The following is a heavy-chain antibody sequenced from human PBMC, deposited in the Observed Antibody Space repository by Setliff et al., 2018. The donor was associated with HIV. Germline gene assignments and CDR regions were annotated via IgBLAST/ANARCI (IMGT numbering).Heavy chain of an antibody. D-gene: IGHD6-19*01. J-gene: IGHJ3*02. V-gene: IGHV4-38-2*01. CDR1: GSSISNGYY. CDR2: IYHSGST. Sequence: SETLSLTCAVSGSSISNGYYGGWIRQPPGKGLEWIWSIYHSGSTYYNPSLKSRVTITVDTSKNQFSLKLSSVTAADTAVYHCARRNSGWYDAFDIWGQGTMVTVSS. CDR3: ARRNSGWYDAFDI.